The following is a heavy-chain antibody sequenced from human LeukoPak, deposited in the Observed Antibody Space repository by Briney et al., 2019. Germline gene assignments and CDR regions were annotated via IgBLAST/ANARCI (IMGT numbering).Heavy chain of an antibody. D-gene: IGHD3-22*01. CDR2: INHSGST. CDR3: ARGGWLLKDIDY. J-gene: IGHJ4*02. CDR1: GGSFSGYY. Sequence: SETLSLTCAVYGGSFSGYYWSWIRQPPGKGLEWIGEINHSGSTNYNPSLKSRVTISVDTSKNQFSLKLSSVTAADTAVYYCARGGWLLKDIDYWGQGTLVTVSS. V-gene: IGHV4-34*01.